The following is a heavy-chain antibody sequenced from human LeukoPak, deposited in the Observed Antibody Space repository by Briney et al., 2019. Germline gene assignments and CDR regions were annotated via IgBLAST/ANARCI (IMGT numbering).Heavy chain of an antibody. CDR2: ISYDGSNK. Sequence: PGGSLRLSCAASGFTFSSYGMHWVRQAPGKGLEWVAVISYDGSNKYYADSVKGRFTISRDNSKNTLYLQMNSLRAEDTAVYYCAKAKYYYGSGSYYLLDYWGQGTLVTVSS. CDR1: GFTFSSYG. D-gene: IGHD3-10*01. CDR3: AKAKYYYGSGSYYLLDY. V-gene: IGHV3-30*18. J-gene: IGHJ4*02.